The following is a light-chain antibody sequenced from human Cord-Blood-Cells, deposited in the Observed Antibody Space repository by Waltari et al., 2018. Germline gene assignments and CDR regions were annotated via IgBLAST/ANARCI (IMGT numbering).Light chain of an antibody. CDR1: QSVSSSY. CDR2: GAS. Sequence: EMALTQSPGTLSLSPGERATLSCRASQSVSSSYLAWYQQKPCQAPRLLIYGASSRATGIPDRFSGSGSGTDFTLTISRLEPEDFAVYYCQQYGSSPLTFGGGTKVEIK. V-gene: IGKV3-20*01. J-gene: IGKJ4*01. CDR3: QQYGSSPLT.